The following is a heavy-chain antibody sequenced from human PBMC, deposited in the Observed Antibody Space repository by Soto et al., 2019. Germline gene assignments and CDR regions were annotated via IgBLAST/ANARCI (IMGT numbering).Heavy chain of an antibody. CDR1: GGSISSGGTGSY. CDR2: IYYTGYT. Sequence: QVQLQESGPGLVKPSQTLSLTCTVSGGSISSGGTGSYWTWIRQLPGKGLEWIGYIYYTGYTYYNPSLKSRPTIPIATSEHLFSLKLPSVSAAVTVVYFCASGHDAYKVGYWGQGTLVTVSS. V-gene: IGHV4-31*03. CDR3: ASGHDAYKVGY. D-gene: IGHD1-26*01. J-gene: IGHJ4*02.